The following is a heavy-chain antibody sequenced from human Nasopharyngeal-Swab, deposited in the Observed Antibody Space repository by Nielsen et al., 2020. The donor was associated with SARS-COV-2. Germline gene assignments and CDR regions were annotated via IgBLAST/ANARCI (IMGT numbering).Heavy chain of an antibody. CDR2: INAGNGNT. J-gene: IGHJ4*02. Sequence: ASVKVSCKASGYTFTSYAMHWVRQAPGQRLEWMGWINAGNGNTKYSQKFQGRVTITRHTSASTAYMELSSLRSEDTAVYYCAREDGSSSWYVYYWGQGTLVTVSS. V-gene: IGHV1-3*01. D-gene: IGHD6-13*01. CDR1: GYTFTSYA. CDR3: AREDGSSSWYVYY.